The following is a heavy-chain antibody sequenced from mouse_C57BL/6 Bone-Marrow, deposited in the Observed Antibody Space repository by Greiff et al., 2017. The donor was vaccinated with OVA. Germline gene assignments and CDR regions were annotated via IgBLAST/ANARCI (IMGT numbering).Heavy chain of an antibody. CDR1: GYTFTSYW. CDR2: IGPSDSYT. J-gene: IGHJ2*01. Sequence: VKLQQPGAELVKPGASVKLSCKASGYTFTSYWMQWVKQRPGQGLEWIGEIGPSDSYTNYNQKFKGKATLTVDPSSSTAYMQLSSLTSEESAVYCCARSFDYYDCYDYFDYWGQGTTLTVSS. CDR3: ARSFDYYDCYDYFDY. D-gene: IGHD2-3*01. V-gene: IGHV1-50*01.